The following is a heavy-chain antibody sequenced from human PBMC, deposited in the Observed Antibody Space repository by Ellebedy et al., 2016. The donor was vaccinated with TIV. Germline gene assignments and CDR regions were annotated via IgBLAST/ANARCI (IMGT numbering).Heavy chain of an antibody. V-gene: IGHV3-23*01. CDR1: GFIFSGGD. CDR2: IRSNSGTT. CDR3: ARIHKTWIPVTGNGFFDY. D-gene: IGHD6-19*01. J-gene: IGHJ4*02. Sequence: PGGSLRLSCVASGFIFSGGDMSWVRQPPGKGLEWVSTIRSNSGTTFSANSVKGRFTISRDNSRNTLLLQMDRLRVEDTAIYYCARIHKTWIPVTGNGFFDYWGQGALVTVSS.